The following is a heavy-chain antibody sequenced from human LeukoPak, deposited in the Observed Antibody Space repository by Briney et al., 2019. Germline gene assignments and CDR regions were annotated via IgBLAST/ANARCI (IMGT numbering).Heavy chain of an antibody. J-gene: IGHJ3*01. CDR3: AVNYYGSGSYQPSITTV. D-gene: IGHD3-10*01. Sequence: SETLSLTCIVSGGSISTYYWNWIRQPPGKGLEWIGYIYHSGSTNYNPSLKSRVTISVDKSKNQFSLKLSSVTAADTAVYYCAVNYYGSGSYQPSITTVWGQGTMVTVSS. V-gene: IGHV4-59*12. CDR1: GGSISTYY. CDR2: IYHSGST.